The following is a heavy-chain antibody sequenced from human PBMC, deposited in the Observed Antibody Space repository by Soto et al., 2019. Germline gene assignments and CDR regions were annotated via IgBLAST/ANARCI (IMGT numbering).Heavy chain of an antibody. J-gene: IGHJ5*02. D-gene: IGHD3-16*02. V-gene: IGHV3-23*04. CDR1: GFTFRDSY. CDR2: IRNDGDTV. CDR3: VRGRYTLSNVLSAFSTA. Sequence: EVHLGQSGGGLVQPGGSLRLSCAASGFTFRDSYMSWVRQVPGKGLEWISAIRNDGDTVYYVDSVKGRFTISRDNSKNTSSLRMNNLSVEDTAIYYCVRGRYTLSNVLSAFSTAWGQGALVVVSS.